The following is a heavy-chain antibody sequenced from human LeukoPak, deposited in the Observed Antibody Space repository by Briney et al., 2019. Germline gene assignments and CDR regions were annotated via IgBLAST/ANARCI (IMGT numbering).Heavy chain of an antibody. J-gene: IGHJ4*02. V-gene: IGHV4-39*01. CDR1: GGSISSSRYY. D-gene: IGHD5-18*01. CDR3: ARQSDGYTKDLDFYDS. CDR2: FFYTGST. Sequence: SETLSLTCTVSGGSISSSRYYWGWIRQPPGKGLEWIGSFFYTGSTYYNPSLKSRVTFSVDTSNNQISLKLSSVTAADTAVYYCARQSDGYTKDLDFYDSWGQGTLVTVSP.